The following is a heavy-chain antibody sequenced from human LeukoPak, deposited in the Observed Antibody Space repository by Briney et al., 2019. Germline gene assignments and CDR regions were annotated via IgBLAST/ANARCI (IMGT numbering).Heavy chain of an antibody. Sequence: GASVKVSCKASGGTFSSYAISWVRQAPGQGLEWMGRINPNSGGTNYAQKFQGRVTMTRDTSISTAYMELSRLRSDDTAVYYCASGQWLGEPADYWGQGTLVTVSS. J-gene: IGHJ4*02. CDR2: INPNSGGT. CDR1: GGTFSSYA. D-gene: IGHD6-19*01. V-gene: IGHV1-2*06. CDR3: ASGQWLGEPADY.